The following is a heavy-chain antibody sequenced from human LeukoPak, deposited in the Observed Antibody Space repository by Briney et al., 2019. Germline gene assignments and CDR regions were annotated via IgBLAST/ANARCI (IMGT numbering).Heavy chain of an antibody. CDR3: ASAEPRGIIWYPY. CDR2: MHYGGTS. J-gene: IGHJ4*02. CDR1: GDSISSNYY. D-gene: IGHD6-13*01. V-gene: IGHV4-39*07. Sequence: SETLSLTCTVSGDSISSNYYWGWIRQPPGKGLEWIGSMHYGGTSQYNPSLKGRVTISVDKSKNQFSLKLSSVTAADTAVYYCASAEPRGIIWYPYWGQGTLVTVSS.